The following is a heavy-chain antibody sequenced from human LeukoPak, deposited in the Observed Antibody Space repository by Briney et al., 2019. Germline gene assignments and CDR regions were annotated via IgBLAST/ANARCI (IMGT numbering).Heavy chain of an antibody. V-gene: IGHV3-21*01. J-gene: IGHJ4*02. CDR1: GFTFSSYS. CDR2: ISSSSSYL. Sequence: PGGSLRLSCAASGFTFSSYSMNWVRQAPGKGLEWVSSISSSSSYLYYADSVKGRFTISRDNAKNSLYLQMNSLRAEDTAVYYCARPRGGGATTYFDYWGQGTLVTVSS. D-gene: IGHD1-26*01. CDR3: ARPRGGGATTYFDY.